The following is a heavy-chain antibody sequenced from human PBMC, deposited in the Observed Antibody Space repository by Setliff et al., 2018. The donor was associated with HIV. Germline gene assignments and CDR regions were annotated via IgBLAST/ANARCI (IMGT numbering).Heavy chain of an antibody. V-gene: IGHV1-69*04. CDR1: GGSFSSYA. D-gene: IGHD3-22*01. CDR2: ILPIFNKV. J-gene: IGHJ5*02. CDR3: ARDNVDSDSRTYLHH. Sequence: SVKVSCKASGGSFSSYALHWVRQAPGQGLEWMGNILPIFNKVNYAQKFRGRVTITADKSTSTAYMELSSLTSDDAAVYFCARDNVDSDSRTYLHHWGQGTLVTDSS.